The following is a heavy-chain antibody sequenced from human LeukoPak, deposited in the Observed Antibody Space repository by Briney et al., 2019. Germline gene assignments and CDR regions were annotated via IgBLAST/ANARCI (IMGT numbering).Heavy chain of an antibody. CDR3: ARADPVGY. V-gene: IGHV1-2*02. CDR1: GYTFTGSF. Sequence: ASVKVSCKASGYTFTGSFMHWVLQAPGQGLERMGWINSNTGGTKFAQKFQGRVTMTRDTSISTAYMELSRLRSDDTAVYYCARADPVGYWGQGTQVTVSS. J-gene: IGHJ4*02. CDR2: INSNTGGT.